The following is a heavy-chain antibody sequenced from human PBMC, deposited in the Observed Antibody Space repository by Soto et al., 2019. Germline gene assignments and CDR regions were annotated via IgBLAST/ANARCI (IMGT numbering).Heavy chain of an antibody. CDR2: IKEDGREK. CDR1: EFAFSSSR. Sequence: EAQMVESGGDLVQPGGSLRLSCAAAEFAFSSSRMSWVRQAPGKGLEGVANIKEDGREKYYVDSVKGRFTISRENAKNVHDLKMNGLRDEHAAVHYCPRGRQSGTGDYWGQGCLLTV. CDR3: PRGRQSGTGDY. V-gene: IGHV3-7*01. D-gene: IGHD1-1*01. J-gene: IGHJ4*02.